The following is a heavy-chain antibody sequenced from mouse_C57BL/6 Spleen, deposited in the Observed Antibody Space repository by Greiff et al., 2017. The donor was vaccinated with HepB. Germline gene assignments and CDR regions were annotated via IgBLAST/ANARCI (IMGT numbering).Heavy chain of an antibody. V-gene: IGHV5-17*01. Sequence: EVKLVESGGGLVKPGGSLKLSCAASGFTFSDYGMHWVRQAPEKGLEWVAYISSGSSTIYYADTVKGRFTISRDNAKNTLFLQMTSLRSEDTAMYYCASSTITTVVTPFAYWGQGTLVTVSA. CDR1: GFTFSDYG. CDR3: ASSTITTVVTPFAY. CDR2: ISSGSSTI. D-gene: IGHD1-1*01. J-gene: IGHJ3*01.